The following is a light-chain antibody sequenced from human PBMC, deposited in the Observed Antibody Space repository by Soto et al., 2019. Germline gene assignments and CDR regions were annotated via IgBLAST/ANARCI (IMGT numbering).Light chain of an antibody. CDR1: QDISKN. CDR2: AAS. CDR3: QQTKGFPLT. J-gene: IGKJ4*01. Sequence: DIQMTQSPSSLSASVGARVTITCRASQDISKNLAWYQQIPGKAPKLLISAASTLQSGVPSRFSASGSGTYFILTVGGLQPEDAATYYCQQTKGFPLTFGGGTKVDIK. V-gene: IGKV1-12*01.